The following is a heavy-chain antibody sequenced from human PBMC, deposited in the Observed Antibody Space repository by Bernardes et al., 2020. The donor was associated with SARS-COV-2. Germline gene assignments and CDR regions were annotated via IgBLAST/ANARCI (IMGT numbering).Heavy chain of an antibody. CDR2: IWYDGSNK. CDR3: ARDANYYGLDV. Sequence: GGSLRLSCAASGFTFSSYGIHWVRQSPGKGLEWVAVIWYDGSNKYYTDSVKGRFTISRDNSNNTLYLQMNSLRAEDTAVYYCARDANYYGLDVWGQGTTVTVSS. J-gene: IGHJ6*02. CDR1: GFTFSSYG. V-gene: IGHV3-33*01.